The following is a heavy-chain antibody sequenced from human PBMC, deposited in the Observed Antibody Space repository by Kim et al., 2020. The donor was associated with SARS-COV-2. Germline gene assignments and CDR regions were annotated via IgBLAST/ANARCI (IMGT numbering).Heavy chain of an antibody. CDR2: ISVDNGNT. V-gene: IGHV1-18*01. CDR3: ARVAVAGTEDY. J-gene: IGHJ4*02. D-gene: IGHD6-19*01. CDR1: GYTFTSYG. Sequence: ASVKVSCKASGYTFTSYGVSWVRQAPGQGLEWMGWISVDNGNTNKPQKFQGRVTMTTDTSTSTAYMELRSLRSDDTAVYYCARVAVAGTEDYWGQGTLVTVSS.